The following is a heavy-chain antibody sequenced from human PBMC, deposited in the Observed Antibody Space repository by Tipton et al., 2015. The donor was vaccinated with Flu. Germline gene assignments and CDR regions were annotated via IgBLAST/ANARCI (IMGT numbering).Heavy chain of an antibody. CDR3: ARHRTRTYFDY. V-gene: IGHV4-59*08. Sequence: TLSLTCTVSGGSISSHYWSWIRQPPGKGLEWIGYIYYSGNTNYNPSLKSRVTISVDTSKNQFSLKLSSVTAADTAVYYCARHRTRTYFDYWGQGTLVTVSS. J-gene: IGHJ4*02. CDR1: GGSISSHY. D-gene: IGHD1-1*01. CDR2: IYYSGNT.